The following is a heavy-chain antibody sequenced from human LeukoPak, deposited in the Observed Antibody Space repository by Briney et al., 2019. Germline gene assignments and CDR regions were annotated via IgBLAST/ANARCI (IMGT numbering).Heavy chain of an antibody. CDR1: GYTFISYS. V-gene: IGHV7-4-1*02. J-gene: IGHJ3*02. D-gene: IGHD6-13*01. Sequence: GASVKVSCQASGYTFISYSMNWVRQAPGQGLEWMGWINTNTGDPTYAQGFTGRFVFSLDTSVSTAYLQISSLKAKDTAVYYCARERALRQQLSRSAFDIWGQGTMVTVSS. CDR2: INTNTGDP. CDR3: ARERALRQQLSRSAFDI.